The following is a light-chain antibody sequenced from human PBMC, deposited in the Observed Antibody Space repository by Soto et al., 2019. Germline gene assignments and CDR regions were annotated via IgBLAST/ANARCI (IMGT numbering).Light chain of an antibody. CDR3: SSYTNINTRACV. CDR2: EVT. CDR1: SSDVGGYNY. Sequence: QSVLTQPASVSGSPGQPITISCTGTSSDVGGYNYVSWYQQHPGKAPKLMIYEVTDRPSGVSNRFSGSKSGNTASLTISGLQAEDEAEYYCSSYTNINTRACVFGTGTKVTVL. J-gene: IGLJ1*01. V-gene: IGLV2-14*01.